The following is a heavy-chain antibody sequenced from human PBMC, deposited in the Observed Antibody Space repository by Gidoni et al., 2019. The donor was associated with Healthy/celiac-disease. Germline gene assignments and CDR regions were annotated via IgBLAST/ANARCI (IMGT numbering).Heavy chain of an antibody. CDR2: ISWNSGSI. CDR1: GFTFDDYA. D-gene: IGHD3-3*01. J-gene: IGHJ4*02. Sequence: EVQLVESGGGLVQPGRSLRLSCAASGFTFDDYAMHWVRQAPGKGLEWVSGISWNSGSIGYADSVKGRFTISRDNAKNSLYLQMNSLRAEDTALYYCAKDGDFWSGYGIDYWGQGTLVTVSS. V-gene: IGHV3-9*01. CDR3: AKDGDFWSGYGIDY.